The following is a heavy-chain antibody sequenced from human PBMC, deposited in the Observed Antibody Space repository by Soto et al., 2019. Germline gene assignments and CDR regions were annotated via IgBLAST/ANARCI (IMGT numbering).Heavy chain of an antibody. CDR1: GGSISSYY. V-gene: IGHV4-59*01. J-gene: IGHJ4*02. D-gene: IGHD3-9*01. CDR2: IYYSGST. Sequence: PSETLSLTCTVSGGSISSYYWSWIRQPPGKGLEWIGYIYYSGSTNYNPSLKSRVTISVDTSKNQFSLKLSSVTAADTAVYYCARGILRYFDWLSVFSPTFDYWGQGTLVTVSS. CDR3: ARGILRYFDWLSVFSPTFDY.